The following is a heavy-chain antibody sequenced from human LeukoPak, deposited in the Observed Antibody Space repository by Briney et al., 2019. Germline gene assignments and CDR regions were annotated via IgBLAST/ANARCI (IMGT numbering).Heavy chain of an antibody. CDR2: INPSGGST. V-gene: IGHV1-46*01. J-gene: IGHJ3*02. CDR3: ARARMIASDAFDI. Sequence: ASVKVSCKASGYTFTSYYMHWVRQAPGQGLEWMGIINPSGGSTSYAQKFQGRVTMTGDMSTSTVYMELSSLRSEDTAVYYCARARMIASDAFDIWGQGTIVTVSS. CDR1: GYTFTSYY. D-gene: IGHD3-22*01.